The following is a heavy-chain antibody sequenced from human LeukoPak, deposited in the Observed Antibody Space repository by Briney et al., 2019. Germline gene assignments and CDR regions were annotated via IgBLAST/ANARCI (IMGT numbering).Heavy chain of an antibody. CDR1: GYTFTSYN. Sequence: ASVKVSCKASGYTFTSYNMHWVRRAPGQGLEWMGIIKPSGGSTTYAQKFQGRVTMTRDMSTSTLYMELSSLRSEDTAVYYCARVRDGYNDAYDIWGQGTMVIVSS. CDR3: ARVRDGYNDAYDI. J-gene: IGHJ3*02. CDR2: IKPSGGST. V-gene: IGHV1-46*01. D-gene: IGHD5-24*01.